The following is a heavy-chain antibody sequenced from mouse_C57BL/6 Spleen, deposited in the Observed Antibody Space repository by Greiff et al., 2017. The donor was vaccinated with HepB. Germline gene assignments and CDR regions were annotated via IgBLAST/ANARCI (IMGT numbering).Heavy chain of an antibody. D-gene: IGHD2-1*01. CDR3: AKSGYCNYAWFAY. Sequence: QVQLQQPGAELVKPGASVKLSCKASGYTFTSYWMQWVKQRPGQGLEWIGEIDPSDSYTNYNQKFKGKATLTVDTASCTAYRQLSSLTSEDSAVYYCAKSGYCNYAWFAYWGQGTLVTVSA. CDR2: IDPSDSYT. CDR1: GYTFTSYW. J-gene: IGHJ3*01. V-gene: IGHV1-50*01.